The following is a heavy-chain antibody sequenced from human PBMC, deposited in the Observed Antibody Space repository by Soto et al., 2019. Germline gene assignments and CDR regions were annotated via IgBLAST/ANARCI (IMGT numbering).Heavy chain of an antibody. Sequence: PSETLSLTCTVSGGSISSSSYYWGWIRQPPGKGLGWIGSIYYSGSTYYNVSLKSRVTIYVDTSKNQFSLKLSSVTAADTAVYYCARQGWDAFDIWGQGTMVTVSS. CDR2: IYYSGST. D-gene: IGHD2-15*01. CDR3: ARQGWDAFDI. V-gene: IGHV4-39*01. J-gene: IGHJ3*02. CDR1: GGSISSSSYY.